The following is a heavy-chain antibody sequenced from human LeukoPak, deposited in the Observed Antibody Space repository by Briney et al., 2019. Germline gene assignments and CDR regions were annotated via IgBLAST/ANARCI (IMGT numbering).Heavy chain of an antibody. J-gene: IGHJ4*02. V-gene: IGHV4-38-2*02. Sequence: SETLSLTCTVSGYSISSGYYWGWLRQPPGKGLEWIGSIYHSGSTYYNPSLKSRVTISVDTSKNQFSLKLSSVTPEDTAVYYCARDYGDYEGKGVAMVYWGQGTLVTVSS. CDR3: ARDYGDYEGKGVAMVY. CDR2: IYHSGST. CDR1: GYSISSGYY. D-gene: IGHD4-17*01.